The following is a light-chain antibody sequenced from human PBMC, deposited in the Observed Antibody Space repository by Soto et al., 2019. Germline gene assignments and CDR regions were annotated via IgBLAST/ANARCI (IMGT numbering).Light chain of an antibody. CDR3: HQYISYPPYT. Sequence: DIQMTQSPSALSASLGDRVTITCRASHSIGSSLAWYHQRPGKAPNLLIYDASSLESGVPSRFSGGGSGTEFTLTISSLQPDDFGTYYFHQYISYPPYTIGQGTKVEIK. CDR2: DAS. V-gene: IGKV1-5*01. CDR1: HSIGSS. J-gene: IGKJ2*01.